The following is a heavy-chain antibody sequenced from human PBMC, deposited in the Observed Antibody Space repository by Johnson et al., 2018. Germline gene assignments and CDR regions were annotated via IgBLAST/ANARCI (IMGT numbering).Heavy chain of an antibody. CDR2: ISYDGSNK. CDR3: ANGRDPYYYYDMDV. Sequence: QVQLVQSGGGVVQPGRSLRLSCAASGFTFSSYGMHWVRQAPGKGLEWVAVISYDGSNKYYADSVKGRFTISRDNSKITLYLQRNSLRAEDTAVYNCANGRDPYYYYDMDVWGKGTTVTVSS. CDR1: GFTFSSYG. V-gene: IGHV3-30*18. D-gene: IGHD1-26*01. J-gene: IGHJ6*03.